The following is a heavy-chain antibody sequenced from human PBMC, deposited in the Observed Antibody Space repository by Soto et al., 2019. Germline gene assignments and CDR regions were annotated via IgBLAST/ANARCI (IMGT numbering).Heavy chain of an antibody. J-gene: IGHJ4*02. V-gene: IGHV3-30-3*01. Sequence: QVQLVESGGGVVQPGRSLRLSCAASGFIFSNYVMYWVRQAPGKGLEWVAFMSSDGTTKYYADSVKDRVTIYRYKSKNLLYLQMNNLGPEDTGVYYCAREVLWSRYFDYWGQGTLVTVSS. D-gene: IGHD2-21*01. CDR2: MSSDGTTK. CDR1: GFIFSNYV. CDR3: AREVLWSRYFDY.